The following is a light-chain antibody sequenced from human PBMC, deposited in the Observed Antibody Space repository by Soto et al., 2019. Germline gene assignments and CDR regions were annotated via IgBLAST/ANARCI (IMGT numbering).Light chain of an antibody. CDR3: QQYDNWPPLT. V-gene: IGKV3D-15*01. CDR1: QSVSSN. CDR2: GAS. Sequence: ETVMTQSPDTLSLSPGERATLSCRASQSVSSNLAWYQQKPGQTPRLLIYGASSRATGIPARFSGSGSGTEFTLTISSLQSEDFAVYYCQQYDNWPPLTFGGGTKVDIK. J-gene: IGKJ4*01.